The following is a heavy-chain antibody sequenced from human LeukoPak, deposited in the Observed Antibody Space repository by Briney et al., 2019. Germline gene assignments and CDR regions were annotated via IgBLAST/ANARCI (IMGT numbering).Heavy chain of an antibody. V-gene: IGHV1-3*01. CDR3: ARDDPGSLLDP. CDR1: GYTFTSYA. D-gene: IGHD2-15*01. Sequence: GASVKVSCKASGYTFTSYAMHWVRQAPGQRLEWMGWINAGNGNTKYSQKFQGRVTITRDTSASTVYMELNNLRSEDTSIYYCARDDPGSLLDPWGQGTLVTVSS. J-gene: IGHJ5*02. CDR2: INAGNGNT.